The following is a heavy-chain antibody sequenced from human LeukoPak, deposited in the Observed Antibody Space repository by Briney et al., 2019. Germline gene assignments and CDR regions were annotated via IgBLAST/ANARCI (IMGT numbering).Heavy chain of an antibody. CDR1: GGSISSYY. V-gene: IGHV3-30*03. D-gene: IGHD3-3*01. CDR2: ISYDGSDE. Sequence: LSLTCTVSGGSISSYYWSWVRQAPGKGLEWVGVISYDGSDEYYTDSVKGRFTISRDNSKNTVYLQMNSLRADDTAVYYCARDFTPEWFDIHWGQGTLVTVS. CDR3: ARDFTPEWFDIH. J-gene: IGHJ4*02.